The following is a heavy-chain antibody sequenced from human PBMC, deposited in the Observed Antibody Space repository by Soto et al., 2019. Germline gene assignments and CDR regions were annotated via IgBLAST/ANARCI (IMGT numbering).Heavy chain of an antibody. Sequence: GGSLRLSCAASGFTFSSYAMSWVRQAPGKGLEWVSAISGSGGSTYYADSVKGRFTISRDNSKNTLYLQMNSLRAEDTAVYYCAKDLLPLTYSSSWLDYWGQGTLVTVSS. D-gene: IGHD6-13*01. J-gene: IGHJ4*02. V-gene: IGHV3-23*01. CDR2: ISGSGGST. CDR1: GFTFSSYA. CDR3: AKDLLPLTYSSSWLDY.